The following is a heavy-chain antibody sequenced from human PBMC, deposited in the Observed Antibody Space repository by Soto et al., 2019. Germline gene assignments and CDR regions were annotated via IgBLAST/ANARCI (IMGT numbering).Heavy chain of an antibody. V-gene: IGHV4-4*02. CDR2: IYHSGST. CDR1: GGSIISSNC. CDR3: ARRDWSGSTSHFYFDY. J-gene: IGHJ4*02. D-gene: IGHD3-9*01. Sequence: LSLTCAVSGGSIISSNCWNWVRQPPGKGLEWIGEIYHSGSTYYKPSLKSRVAMSVDTSKNQFSLKLTSATAADTAVYYCARRDWSGSTSHFYFDYWGQGVLVTVSS.